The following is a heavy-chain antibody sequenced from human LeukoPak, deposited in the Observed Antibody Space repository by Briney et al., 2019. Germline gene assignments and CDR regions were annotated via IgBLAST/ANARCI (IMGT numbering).Heavy chain of an antibody. V-gene: IGHV1-2*04. CDR1: GYTFTGYY. Sequence: GASVKVSCKASGYTFTGYYMHWVRQAPGQGLEWMGWINPNSGGTNYAQKFQGWVTMTRDTSISTAYMELSRLRSDDTAVYYCARFSGYCSSTSCYWANFDYWGQGTLVTVSS. J-gene: IGHJ4*02. CDR3: ARFSGYCSSTSCYWANFDY. D-gene: IGHD2-2*01. CDR2: INPNSGGT.